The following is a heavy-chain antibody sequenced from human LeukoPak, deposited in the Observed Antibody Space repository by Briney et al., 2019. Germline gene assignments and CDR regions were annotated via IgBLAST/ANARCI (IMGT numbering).Heavy chain of an antibody. CDR2: IYPNTGAT. CDR3: ASSYCSGGSCYSDYFDY. J-gene: IGHJ4*02. D-gene: IGHD2-15*01. CDR1: GYTFTGYY. Sequence: ASVKVSCRASGYTFTGYYMHWVRQAPGQGLEWMGYIYPNTGATKYAQKFQGRVTMTRDTSISTAYMELSGLRSDDTAVYYCASSYCSGGSCYSDYFDYWGQGTLVTVSS. V-gene: IGHV1-2*02.